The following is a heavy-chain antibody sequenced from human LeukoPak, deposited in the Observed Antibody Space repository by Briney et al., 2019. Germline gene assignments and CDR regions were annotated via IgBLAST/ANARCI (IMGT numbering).Heavy chain of an antibody. Sequence: PGGSLRLSCAASGFTFSSYSMNWVRQAPGKGLEWVSSISSSSSYIYYADSVKGRFTISRDNAKNSLYLQMNSLRAEDTAVNYCARDCSPYGDYAIDIWGQGTMVTVSS. J-gene: IGHJ3*02. CDR1: GFTFSSYS. V-gene: IGHV3-21*01. CDR3: ARDCSPYGDYAIDI. D-gene: IGHD4-17*01. CDR2: ISSSSSYI.